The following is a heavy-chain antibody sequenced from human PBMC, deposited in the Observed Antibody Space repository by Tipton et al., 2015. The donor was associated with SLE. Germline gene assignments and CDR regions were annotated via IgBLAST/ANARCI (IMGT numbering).Heavy chain of an antibody. CDR2: ISGSGGGT. V-gene: IGHV3-23*01. D-gene: IGHD2-15*01. J-gene: IGHJ6*02. CDR1: GFTFSSYG. CDR3: ANRGGSS. Sequence: SLRLSCAASGFTFSSYGMHWVRQAPGKGLEWVSAISGSGGGTYYADSVKGRFTISRDNSKNTLYLQMNSLRAEDTAVYYCANRGGSSWGQGTTVTVSS.